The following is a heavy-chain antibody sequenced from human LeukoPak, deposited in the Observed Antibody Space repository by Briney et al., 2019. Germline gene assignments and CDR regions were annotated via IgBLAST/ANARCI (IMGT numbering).Heavy chain of an antibody. J-gene: IGHJ4*02. Sequence: QSGGSLRLSCVASGFPFSSYWMSWVRQAPGKGLEWVANIKEDGSQAYYVDSVKGRFTISRDNAKNSLYLQMNCLRDEDTAVYYCARQRFRGQGTLVTVSS. V-gene: IGHV3-7*01. CDR3: ARQRF. D-gene: IGHD5-24*01. CDR2: IKEDGSQA. CDR1: GFPFSSYW.